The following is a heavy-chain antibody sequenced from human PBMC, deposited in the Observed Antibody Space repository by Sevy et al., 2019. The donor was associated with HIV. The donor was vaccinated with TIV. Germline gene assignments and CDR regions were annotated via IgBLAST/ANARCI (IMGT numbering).Heavy chain of an antibody. CDR3: ARGSSSWYDY. J-gene: IGHJ4*02. V-gene: IGHV1-18*01. CDR2: ISPYNGNR. Sequence: ASVKVSCKASGYTFTTYNIAWVRQAPGQGLEWMGWISPYNGNRNYPQRVQGRVSMTTDTSTGTAYLELRSLRFDDTAVYYCARGSSSWYDYWGPGTLVTVSS. D-gene: IGHD2-2*01. CDR1: GYTFTTYN.